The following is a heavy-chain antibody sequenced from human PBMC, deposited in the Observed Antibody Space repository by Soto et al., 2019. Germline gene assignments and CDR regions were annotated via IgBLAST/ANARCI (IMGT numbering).Heavy chain of an antibody. J-gene: IGHJ3*02. CDR1: GFTFTSSA. CDR3: AVNVTGTTYPDAFDI. Sequence: ASVKVSCKASGFTFTSSAVQWVRQARGQRLEWIGWIVVGSGNTNYAQKLQERVTITRDMSTSTAYMELSSLRSEDTAVYYCAVNVTGTTYPDAFDIWGQGTMVTVSS. D-gene: IGHD1-20*01. CDR2: IVVGSGNT. V-gene: IGHV1-58*01.